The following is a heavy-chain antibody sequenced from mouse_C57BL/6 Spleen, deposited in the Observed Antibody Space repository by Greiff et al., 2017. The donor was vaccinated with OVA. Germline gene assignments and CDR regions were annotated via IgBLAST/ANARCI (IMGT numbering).Heavy chain of an antibody. Sequence: DVMLVESGEGLVKPGGSLKLSCAASGFTFSSYAMSWVRQTPEKRLEWVAYISSGGDYIYYADTVKGRFTISRDNARNTLYLQMSSLKSEDTAMYYCTRYYSNFYFDYWGQGTTLTVSS. CDR2: ISSGGDYI. J-gene: IGHJ2*01. V-gene: IGHV5-9-1*02. CDR3: TRYYSNFYFDY. D-gene: IGHD2-5*01. CDR1: GFTFSSYA.